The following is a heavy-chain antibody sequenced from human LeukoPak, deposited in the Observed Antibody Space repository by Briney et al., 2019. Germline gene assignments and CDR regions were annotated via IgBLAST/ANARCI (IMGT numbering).Heavy chain of an antibody. Sequence: SETLSLTCTVSGGSISSYYWSWIRQPPGQGREWIGYIYYSGSTNYNPSLKSRVTVSVDTTKNQFSLKLSSVTAADTAVYYCARENYGGNSGRGWYFDLWGRGTLVTVSS. CDR1: GGSISSYY. CDR2: IYYSGST. J-gene: IGHJ2*01. V-gene: IGHV4-59*01. CDR3: ARENYGGNSGRGWYFDL. D-gene: IGHD4-23*01.